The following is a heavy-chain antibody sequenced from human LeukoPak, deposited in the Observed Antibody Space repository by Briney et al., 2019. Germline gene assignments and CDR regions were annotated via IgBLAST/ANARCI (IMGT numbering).Heavy chain of an antibody. V-gene: IGHV3-21*01. CDR1: GFTFSIYT. D-gene: IGHD7-27*01. CDR3: AKDLHSGEVDI. J-gene: IGHJ3*02. CDR2: ISSSSTYI. Sequence: GGSLRLSCAASGFTFSIYTMKWVRQAPGKGLEWVSSISSSSTYIYYADSVKGRFTISRDNARNSLYLQMNSLRAEDTALYYCAKDLHSGEVDIWGQGTMVTVSS.